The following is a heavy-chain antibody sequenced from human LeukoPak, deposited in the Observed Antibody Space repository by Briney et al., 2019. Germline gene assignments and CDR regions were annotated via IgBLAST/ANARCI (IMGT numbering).Heavy chain of an antibody. CDR2: ISGSGGST. J-gene: IGHJ4*02. D-gene: IGHD3-10*01. V-gene: IGHV3-23*01. CDR1: GITFSSYG. Sequence: GGTLRLSCAASGITFSSYGMSWVRQAPGKGLEWVSAISGSGGSTYYADSVKGRFTISRDDAKNTLYLQMNSLRAEDTAVYYCAREGGVLLWFGELLEAHFDYWGQGTLVTVSS. CDR3: AREGGVLLWFGELLEAHFDY.